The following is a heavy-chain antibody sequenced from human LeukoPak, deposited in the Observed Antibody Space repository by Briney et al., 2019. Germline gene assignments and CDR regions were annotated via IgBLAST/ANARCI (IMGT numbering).Heavy chain of an antibody. J-gene: IGHJ4*02. CDR2: INSDGSST. V-gene: IGHV3-74*01. Sequence: GGSLRLSCAASGFTFSSYWMHWVRQAPGKGLVWVSRINSDGSSTSYADSVKGRFTISRDNARNTLYLQMNSLRAEDTAVYYCARDCSSTSCPFRYWGQGTLVTVSS. CDR1: GFTFSSYW. CDR3: ARDCSSTSCPFRY. D-gene: IGHD2-2*01.